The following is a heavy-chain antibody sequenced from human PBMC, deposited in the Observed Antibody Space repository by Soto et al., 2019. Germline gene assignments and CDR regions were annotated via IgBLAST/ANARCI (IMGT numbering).Heavy chain of an antibody. D-gene: IGHD4-17*01. V-gene: IGHV4-59*12. CDR2: IYNSGST. J-gene: IGHJ4*02. CDR3: ARGMTTVTTFDY. Sequence: SETLSLTCTVSGVSISSYYWSWIRQPPGKGLEWIGYIYNSGSTNYNPSLKSRVTISVDRSKNQFSLKLSSVTAADTAVYYCARGMTTVTTFDYWGQGTLVTVSS. CDR1: GVSISSYY.